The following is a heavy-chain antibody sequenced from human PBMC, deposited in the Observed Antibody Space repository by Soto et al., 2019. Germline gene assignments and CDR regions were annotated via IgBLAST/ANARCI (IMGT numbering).Heavy chain of an antibody. CDR2: IVVGSGNT. Sequence: SVKVSCKASGFTFTSSAVQWVRQARGQRLEWIGWIVVGSGNTNYAQKFQERVTITRDMSTSTAYMELSSLRSEDTAVYYCAEDKVKKGLGGYYYYGMDVWGPGTTVTVSS. J-gene: IGHJ6*02. CDR3: AEDKVKKGLGGYYYYGMDV. D-gene: IGHD3-16*01. V-gene: IGHV1-58*01. CDR1: GFTFTSSA.